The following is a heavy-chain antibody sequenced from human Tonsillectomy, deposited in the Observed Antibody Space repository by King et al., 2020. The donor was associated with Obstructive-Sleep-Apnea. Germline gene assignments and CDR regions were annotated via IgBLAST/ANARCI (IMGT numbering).Heavy chain of an antibody. V-gene: IGHV4-34*01. D-gene: IGHD6-13*01. J-gene: IGHJ5*02. CDR3: ARGSGAAAVNWFDP. CDR2: INHSGST. CDR1: GGSFSDYY. Sequence: VQLQQWGAGLLKPSETLSLTCGVFGGSFSDYYWSWIRQPPGKGLEWIGEINHSGSTNYNPSLKSRVTISVDTSKNQFSLKLNSVTAADTAGYYCARGSGAAAVNWFDPWGQGTLVTVSS.